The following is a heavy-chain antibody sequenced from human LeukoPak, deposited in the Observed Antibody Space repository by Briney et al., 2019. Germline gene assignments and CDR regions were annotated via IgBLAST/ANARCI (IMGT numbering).Heavy chain of an antibody. V-gene: IGHV5-51*01. Sequence: GDSLKISCKGSGYSFTSYWIGWVRQMPGKGLEWMGIIYPGGSDTRYSPSFQGQVTISADKSISTAYLQWSSLKASDTAMYYCARPTGLGNYDSSGYYYFDYWGQGTLVTVSS. CDR3: ARPTGLGNYDSSGYYYFDY. CDR1: GYSFTSYW. J-gene: IGHJ4*02. D-gene: IGHD3-22*01. CDR2: IYPGGSDT.